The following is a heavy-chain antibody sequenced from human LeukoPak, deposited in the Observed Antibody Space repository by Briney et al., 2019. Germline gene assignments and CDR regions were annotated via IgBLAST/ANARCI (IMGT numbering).Heavy chain of an antibody. J-gene: IGHJ4*02. CDR2: ISYDGSNK. Sequence: GGSLRLSCAASQFTFSSYAMYWVRQAPGKGPEWVAVISYDGSNKYYADSVKGRFTISRDNSKNTLYLQMNSLRAENTAVYYCARDIGPYCTSSSCYVSAYWGQGTLVTVSS. CDR3: ARDIGPYCTSSSCYVSAY. D-gene: IGHD2-2*01. V-gene: IGHV3-30*04. CDR1: QFTFSSYA.